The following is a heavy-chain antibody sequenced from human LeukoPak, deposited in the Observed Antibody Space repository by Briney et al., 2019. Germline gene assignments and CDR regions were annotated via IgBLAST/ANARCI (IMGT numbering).Heavy chain of an antibody. V-gene: IGHV3-48*03. J-gene: IGHJ4*02. CDR1: GFTFSSYE. CDR2: ISSSGSTI. Sequence: GGSLRLSCAASGFTFSSYEMNWVRQAPGKGLEWVSYISSSGSTIYYADSVKGRFTISRDNAKNSLYLQMYSLRAEDTAVYYCARQLRCFDWLLGGFDYWGQGTLVTVSS. D-gene: IGHD3-9*01. CDR3: ARQLRCFDWLLGGFDY.